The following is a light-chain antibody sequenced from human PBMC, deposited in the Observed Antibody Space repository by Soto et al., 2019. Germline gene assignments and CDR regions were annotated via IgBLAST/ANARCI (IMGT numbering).Light chain of an antibody. V-gene: IGLV2-14*01. CDR2: EVN. CDR3: QVWDSSSDHRVV. CDR1: SSDVGGYNY. J-gene: IGLJ2*01. Sequence: QSALTQPASVSGSHGQSITISCTGTSSDVGGYNYVSWYQQHPGKAPKLRIYEVNNRPSGVSNRFSGSKSGSTASLTISGLQAEDEADYYCQVWDSSSDHRVVFGGGTKLTVL.